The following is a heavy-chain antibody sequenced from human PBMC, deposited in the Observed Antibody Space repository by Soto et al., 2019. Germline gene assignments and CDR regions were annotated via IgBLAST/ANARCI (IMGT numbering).Heavy chain of an antibody. CDR3: SRRAPEGFDP. Sequence: PSETLSLTCAVSGYSISSGYYWGWIRQPPGKGLEWIGSIDYSGSTYYNPSLKSRVTISVDTSKNHFSLKLGSVTAADTALYYCSRRAPEGFDPWGQGTLVTVSS. V-gene: IGHV4-38-2*01. CDR2: IDYSGST. J-gene: IGHJ5*02. CDR1: GYSISSGYY.